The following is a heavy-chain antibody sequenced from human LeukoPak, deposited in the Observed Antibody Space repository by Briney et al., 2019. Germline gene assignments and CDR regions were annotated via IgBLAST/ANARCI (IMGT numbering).Heavy chain of an antibody. D-gene: IGHD1-26*01. J-gene: IGHJ4*02. V-gene: IGHV4-59*08. CDR3: ARHADVLHAWAYYFDY. CDR2: IYTGGFT. Sequence: SQTLSLTCSVSGGSTRSHNWTWIRQSPGKGLEWIGYIYTGGFTNYNPSLSGRVTTSIDTSNNQFSLRLSSVTAADSAVYYCARHADVLHAWAYYFDYWGQGILVTVSS. CDR1: GGSTRSHN.